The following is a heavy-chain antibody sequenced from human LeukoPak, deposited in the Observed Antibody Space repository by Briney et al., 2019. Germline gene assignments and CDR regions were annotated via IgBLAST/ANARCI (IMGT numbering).Heavy chain of an antibody. CDR3: AKAFHSSSWYGFDY. D-gene: IGHD6-13*01. V-gene: IGHV3-7*03. CDR1: GFTFSSYA. Sequence: GGSLRLSCAASGFTFSSYAMHWVREAPGKGLEWVANINQDGSEKYCVDSVKVRFTISRDNAKNSMYLQMNILRAEDTAVYYCAKAFHSSSWYGFDYWGQGTLVTVSS. CDR2: INQDGSEK. J-gene: IGHJ4*02.